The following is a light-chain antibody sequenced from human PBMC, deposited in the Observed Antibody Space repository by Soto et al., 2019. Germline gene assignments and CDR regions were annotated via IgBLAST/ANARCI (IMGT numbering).Light chain of an antibody. V-gene: IGKV3-20*01. CDR3: QQYGSSPPIT. Sequence: EIVLTQSPGTLSLSPGERATLSCRASQSVSSSYVAWYQQKPGQAPGLLIYGASSRATGIPDRFSGSGSGTDFTLTISRLEPEDFAVYYCQQYGSSPPITFGPGTKVDIK. CDR2: GAS. J-gene: IGKJ3*01. CDR1: QSVSSSY.